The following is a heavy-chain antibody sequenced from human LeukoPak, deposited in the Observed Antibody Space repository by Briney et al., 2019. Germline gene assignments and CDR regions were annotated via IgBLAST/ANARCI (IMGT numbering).Heavy chain of an antibody. CDR3: AKDKFRWDYGPTFDY. V-gene: IGHV3-9*01. CDR1: GFTFDDYA. D-gene: IGHD4-17*01. J-gene: IGHJ4*02. CDR2: ISWNSGSI. Sequence: GGSLRLSCAASGFTFDDYAMHWVRQAPGKGLEWVSGISWNSGSIGYADSVKGRSTISRDNAKNSLYLQMNSLRAEDTAVYYCAKDKFRWDYGPTFDYWGQGTLVTVSS.